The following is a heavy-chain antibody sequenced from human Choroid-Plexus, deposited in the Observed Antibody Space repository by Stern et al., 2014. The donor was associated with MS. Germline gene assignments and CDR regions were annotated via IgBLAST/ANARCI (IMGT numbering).Heavy chain of an antibody. J-gene: IGHJ6*02. Sequence: VPLVESGAEVKKPGASVKVSCKTSGYIFTGYYIHWVRQAPGQGLEWMAWINPNTGGTTYAQKFQGRVNMSRDTSISTAYVELSSLTSDDTAVYYCARDQRGITIFGVVTDYYYLGMDVWGQGTTVTVSS. CDR2: INPNTGGT. CDR1: GYIFTGYY. CDR3: ARDQRGITIFGVVTDYYYLGMDV. V-gene: IGHV1-2*02. D-gene: IGHD3-3*01.